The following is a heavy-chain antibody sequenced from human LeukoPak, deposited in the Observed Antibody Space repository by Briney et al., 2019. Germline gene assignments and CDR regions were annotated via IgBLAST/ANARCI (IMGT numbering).Heavy chain of an antibody. CDR2: IYTSGST. Sequence: SETLSLTCTVSGGSISSGSYYWSWIRQPAGKGLEWIGRIYTSGSTNYNPSLRSRVTISVDTSKNQFSLKLSSVTAADTAVYYCARGSPYYDFWSGYSVLFDYWGQGTLVTVSS. D-gene: IGHD3-3*01. CDR1: GGSISSGSYY. V-gene: IGHV4-61*02. CDR3: ARGSPYYDFWSGYSVLFDY. J-gene: IGHJ4*02.